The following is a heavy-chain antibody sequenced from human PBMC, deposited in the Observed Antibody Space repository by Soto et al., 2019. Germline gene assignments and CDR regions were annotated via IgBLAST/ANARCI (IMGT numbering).Heavy chain of an antibody. CDR1: GFTFSSYS. Sequence: GGSLRLSCAASGFTFSSYSMNWVRQAPGKGLEWVSSISSSGSYIYYADSVKGRFTISRDNAKNSLYLQMNSLRAEDTAVYYYARCPPCTNGVCGMDVWGQGTTVTVS. CDR2: ISSSGSYI. V-gene: IGHV3-21*01. J-gene: IGHJ6*02. D-gene: IGHD2-8*01. CDR3: ARCPPCTNGVCGMDV.